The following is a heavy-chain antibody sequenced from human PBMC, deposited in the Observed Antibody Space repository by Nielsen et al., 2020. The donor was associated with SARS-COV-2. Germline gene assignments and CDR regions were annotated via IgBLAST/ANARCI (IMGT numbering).Heavy chain of an antibody. Sequence: GESLKISCVGSGLTVSDNFMIWVRQGPGKGLEWVADIKPDGSEKFYVDSVKGRFTISRDNAKNSMSLQMNSLRVEDTAVYYCARDWSRAFDVWGQGTMVTVSS. CDR1: GLTVSDNF. V-gene: IGHV3-7*01. CDR2: IKPDGSEK. J-gene: IGHJ3*01. CDR3: ARDWSRAFDV.